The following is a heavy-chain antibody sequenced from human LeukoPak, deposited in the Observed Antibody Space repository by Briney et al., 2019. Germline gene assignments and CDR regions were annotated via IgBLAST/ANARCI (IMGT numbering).Heavy chain of an antibody. CDR2: INPSGGST. J-gene: IGHJ6*03. Sequence: ASVKVSCKASGYTFTSYYMHWVRQAPGQGLEWMGIINPSGGSTSYAQKFQGRVTMTRDTSTSTVYMELSSLRSEDTAVYYCARGHCGGDCPAYYYYYMDVWGKGTTVTISS. D-gene: IGHD2-21*02. CDR1: GYTFTSYY. CDR3: ARGHCGGDCPAYYYYYMDV. V-gene: IGHV1-46*01.